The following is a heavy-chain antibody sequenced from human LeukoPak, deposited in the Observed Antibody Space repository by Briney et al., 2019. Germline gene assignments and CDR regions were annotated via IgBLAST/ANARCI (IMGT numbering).Heavy chain of an antibody. Sequence: GGSLRLSCAASGFTFSSYAMSWVRQAPGKGLEWVSAIRGSGGGTYYADSVKGRFTISRDNSKNTLYLQMNSLRAEDTAVYYCARGGGPYYFDYWGQGTLLTVSS. CDR3: ARGGGPYYFDY. V-gene: IGHV3-23*01. J-gene: IGHJ4*02. CDR2: IRGSGGGT. D-gene: IGHD3-16*01. CDR1: GFTFSSYA.